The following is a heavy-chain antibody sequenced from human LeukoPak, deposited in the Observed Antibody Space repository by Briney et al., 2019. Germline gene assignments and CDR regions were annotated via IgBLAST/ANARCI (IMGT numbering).Heavy chain of an antibody. CDR3: ARDLKPRDWFDP. V-gene: IGHV3-21*01. Sequence: GGSLRLSCAASGFTFSSYSMNWVRQAPGKGLEWVSSISSSSSYIYYADSVKGRFTISRDNAENSLYLQMNSLRAEDTAVYYCARDLKPRDWFDPWGQGTLVTVSS. CDR1: GFTFSSYS. J-gene: IGHJ5*02. CDR2: ISSSSSYI.